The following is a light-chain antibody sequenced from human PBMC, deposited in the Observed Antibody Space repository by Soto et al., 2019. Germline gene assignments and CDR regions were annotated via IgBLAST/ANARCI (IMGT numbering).Light chain of an antibody. CDR1: QSFTSNY. CDR2: GAS. J-gene: IGKJ2*01. CDR3: PQYGSSPYP. V-gene: IGKV3-20*01. Sequence: EIVLTQSPGTLSLSPGERAILSCRASQSFTSNYLAWYRHQPGQAPRLLIYGASSRATGIPDRFSGSGSGTDFTLIISGLEPEDSAVSYCPQYGSSPYPFGQGTKLEIK.